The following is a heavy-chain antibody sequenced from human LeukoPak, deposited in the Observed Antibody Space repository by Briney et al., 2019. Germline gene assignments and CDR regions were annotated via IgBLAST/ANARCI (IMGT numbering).Heavy chain of an antibody. Sequence: PGRSLRLSCVASGFNFDDSGMHWVRQPPGKGLEWVSGISWKTDTVGYADSVKGRFTISRDYAKGSLYLQMNSLRPEDTALYYCVKGLLVRGVMPNWFDPWGQGTLVTVSS. V-gene: IGHV3-9*01. J-gene: IGHJ5*02. CDR2: ISWKTDTV. CDR1: GFNFDDSG. CDR3: VKGLLVRGVMPNWFDP. D-gene: IGHD3-10*01.